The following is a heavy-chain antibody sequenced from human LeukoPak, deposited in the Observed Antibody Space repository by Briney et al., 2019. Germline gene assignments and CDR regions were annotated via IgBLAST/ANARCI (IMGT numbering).Heavy chain of an antibody. CDR2: ISYDGSNK. J-gene: IGHJ4*02. CDR1: GFTFSSYA. Sequence: SGGSLRLSCAASGFTFSSYAMHWVRQAPGKGLEWVAVISYDGSNKYYADSVKGRFTISRDNSKNTLYLQMNSLRAEDTAVYYCANPGLCSSTSCSYYFDYWDQGTLVTVSS. V-gene: IGHV3-30-3*01. CDR3: ANPGLCSSTSCSYYFDY. D-gene: IGHD2-2*01.